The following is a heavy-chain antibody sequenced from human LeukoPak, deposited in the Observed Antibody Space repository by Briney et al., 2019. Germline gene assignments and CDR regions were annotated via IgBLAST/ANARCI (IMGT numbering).Heavy chain of an antibody. CDR1: GYSFTSYW. Sequence: GESLKISCKGSGYSFTSYWIGWVRQLPGKGLEWMGIIYPGDSDTRYSPPFQGQVTISADKSISTAYLQWSSLKASDTAMYYCARRGCPVATIDDAFDIWGQGTMVTVSS. J-gene: IGHJ3*02. V-gene: IGHV5-51*01. CDR2: IYPGDSDT. CDR3: ARRGCPVATIDDAFDI. D-gene: IGHD5-24*01.